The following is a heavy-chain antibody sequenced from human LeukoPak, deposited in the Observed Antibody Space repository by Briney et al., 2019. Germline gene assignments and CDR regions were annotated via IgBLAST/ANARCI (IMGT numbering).Heavy chain of an antibody. J-gene: IGHJ6*04. CDR2: LRSSSSYK. Sequence: PGLTLRLSCAASGYPFSIYSMKWVRQAPRKGRERGSALRSSSSYKYYADSVKGRFTIPRDNAKDSLYLQMNGLRAEDMAVYYCAREGSPDYGMDVWGKGTAVTVSS. D-gene: IGHD3-10*01. CDR1: GYPFSIYS. V-gene: IGHV3-21*01. CDR3: AREGSPDYGMDV.